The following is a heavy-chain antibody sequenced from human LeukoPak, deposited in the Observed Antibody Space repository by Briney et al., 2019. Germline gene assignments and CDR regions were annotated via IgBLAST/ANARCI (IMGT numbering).Heavy chain of an antibody. CDR3: ARGVGGYYRGWYFDL. V-gene: IGHV3-53*01. Sequence: PGGSLRLSCAASGFTVNNNYMSWVRQAPGKGLEWVSVIYSGGSTFYADSVKGRFTISRDNSKNTLYLQMNSLRAEDTAVYYCARGVGGYYRGWYFDLWGRGTLVTVSS. CDR2: IYSGGST. J-gene: IGHJ2*01. D-gene: IGHD3-22*01. CDR1: GFTVNNNY.